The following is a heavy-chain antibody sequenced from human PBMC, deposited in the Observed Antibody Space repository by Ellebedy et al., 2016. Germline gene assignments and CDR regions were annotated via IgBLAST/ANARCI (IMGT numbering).Heavy chain of an antibody. CDR2: IYYSGST. V-gene: IGHV4-61*08. CDR3: ARGLYFDSSGYFYWFDP. D-gene: IGHD3-22*01. Sequence: SETLSLXXSVSGGSVINYGAYWSWIRQSPERGLEWIGYIYYSGSTKFNPSLKSRVTMSVDTSKNQFPLNLRSVTAADTATYYCARGLYFDSSGYFYWFDPWGQGTLVTVSS. CDR1: GGSVINYGAY. J-gene: IGHJ5*02.